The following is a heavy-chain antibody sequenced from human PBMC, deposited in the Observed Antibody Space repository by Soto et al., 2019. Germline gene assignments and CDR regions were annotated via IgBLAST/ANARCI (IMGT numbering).Heavy chain of an antibody. CDR3: VKDYSLEVHEVPLEDYFFDH. CDR1: GFTFSAYG. CDR2: ILYNGSNQ. V-gene: IGHV3-30*18. Sequence: QVQLVESGGGVVQAGKSLRLSCAASGFTFSAYGMSWVRQAPGKGLEWVAVILYNGSNQYYVDTVKGGFSVSRDDSKNTEYLQMDSVRPKDTAVDYCVKDYSLEVHEVPLEDYFFDHWGQGTLVSVSS. J-gene: IGHJ4*02. D-gene: IGHD3-3*01.